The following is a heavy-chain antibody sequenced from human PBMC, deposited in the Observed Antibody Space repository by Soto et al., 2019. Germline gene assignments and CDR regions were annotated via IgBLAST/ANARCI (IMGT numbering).Heavy chain of an antibody. CDR2: MNPNSGNT. V-gene: IGHV1-8*01. CDR3: ARAEYADYVLAYSMDV. Sequence: QVQLVQSGAEVKKPGASAKVSCKASGYTFISYDINWVRQATGQGPEWMGWMNPNSGNTGSAQKFQGRVTMTRNTSISTAYMELSSLTSEDTAVYYCARAEYADYVLAYSMDVWGQGTTVTVSS. J-gene: IGHJ6*02. D-gene: IGHD4-17*01. CDR1: GYTFISYD.